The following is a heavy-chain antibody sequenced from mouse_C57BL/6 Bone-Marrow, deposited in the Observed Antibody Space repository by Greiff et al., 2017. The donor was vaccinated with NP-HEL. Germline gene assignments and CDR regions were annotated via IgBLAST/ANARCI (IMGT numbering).Heavy chain of an antibody. CDR2: IYPGDGDT. J-gene: IGHJ4*01. V-gene: IGHV1-82*01. Sequence: VQLQQSGPELVKPGASVKISCKASGYAFSSSWMNWVKQRPGQGLEWIGRIYPGDGDTNYNGKFKGKATLTADKSSSTAYMPLSSLTSEDSAVYSCADFITTVVGYYAMDYWGQGTSVTVSS. D-gene: IGHD1-1*01. CDR3: ADFITTVVGYYAMDY. CDR1: GYAFSSSW.